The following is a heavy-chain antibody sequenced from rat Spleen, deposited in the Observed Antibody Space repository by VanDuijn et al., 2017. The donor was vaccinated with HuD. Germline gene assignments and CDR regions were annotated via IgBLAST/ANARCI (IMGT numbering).Heavy chain of an antibody. Sequence: QVQLKESGPGLMQPSETLSLTCTVSGFSLTSNGVGWVRQPLGKGLVWMGTIWAVGSTNYNSAVQSRLSISRDTSKSQVFLKMNSLQPEDTGTYYCARLRGYNTHYYVMDAWGQGASVTVSS. CDR2: IWAVGST. CDR3: ARLRGYNTHYYVMDA. J-gene: IGHJ4*01. V-gene: IGHV2-72*01. CDR1: GFSLTSNG. D-gene: IGHD1-10*01.